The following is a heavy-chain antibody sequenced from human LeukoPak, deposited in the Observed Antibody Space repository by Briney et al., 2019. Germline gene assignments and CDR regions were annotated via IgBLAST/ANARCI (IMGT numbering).Heavy chain of an antibody. V-gene: IGHV4-31*03. D-gene: IGHD6-19*01. CDR1: GGSISSGGYY. J-gene: IGHJ4*02. Sequence: NSSETLSLTCTVSGGSISSGGYYWSWIRQHPGKGLEWIGYIYYSGSTYYNPSLKSRVTISVDTSKNQFSLKLSSVTAADTAVYYCARETSIAVAGPFDYWGQGTLVTVSS. CDR3: ARETSIAVAGPFDY. CDR2: IYYSGST.